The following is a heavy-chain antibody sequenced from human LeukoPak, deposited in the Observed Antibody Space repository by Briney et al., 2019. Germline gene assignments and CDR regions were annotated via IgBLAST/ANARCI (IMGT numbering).Heavy chain of an antibody. CDR2: INQSGST. CDR1: GGSFSAHY. V-gene: IGHV4-34*01. CDR3: ARSEGRYYDFWSGYSGDANWFDP. D-gene: IGHD3-3*01. Sequence: SETLSLTCAVYGGSFSAHYWTRIRQPPGEGLEWIGEINQSGSTNYNPSLKSRVSMSIDTFKKQFSLKLSSVTTADSAVYYRARSEGRYYDFWSGYSGDANWFDPWGQGNLVTVSS. J-gene: IGHJ5*02.